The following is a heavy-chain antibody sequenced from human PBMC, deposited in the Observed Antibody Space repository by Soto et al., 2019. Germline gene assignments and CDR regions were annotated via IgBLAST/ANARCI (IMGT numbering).Heavy chain of an antibody. J-gene: IGHJ4*02. V-gene: IGHV1-69*01. D-gene: IGHD1-26*01. CDR3: ARDGGRHSGGIAY. CDR2: IIPIFGTA. CDR1: GGTFSSYS. Sequence: QVQLVQSGAEVKKPGSSVKVSCKASGGTFSSYSINWVRQAPGQGLEWMGEIIPIFGTANYAQKFQGRVTITADESTSTAYMELSSLRTEDTAVYYCARDGGRHSGGIAYWGQGTLVTVSS.